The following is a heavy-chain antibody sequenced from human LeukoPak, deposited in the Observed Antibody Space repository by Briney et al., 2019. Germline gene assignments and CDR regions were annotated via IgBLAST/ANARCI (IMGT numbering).Heavy chain of an antibody. CDR1: GGSISSYY. CDR2: IYTSGST. D-gene: IGHD6-13*01. CDR3: ARQYSSSWYLDY. J-gene: IGHJ4*02. Sequence: PSETLSLTCTVSGGSISSYYWCWIRQPAGKGLEWIGRIYTSGSTNYNPSLKSRVTISVDKSKNQFSLKLGSVTAADTAVYYCARQYSSSWYLDYWGQGTLVTVSS. V-gene: IGHV4-4*07.